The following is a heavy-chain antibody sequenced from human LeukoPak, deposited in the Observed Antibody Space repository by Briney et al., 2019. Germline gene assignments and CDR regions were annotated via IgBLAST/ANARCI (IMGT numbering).Heavy chain of an antibody. CDR1: GFTFSSYA. J-gene: IGHJ4*02. V-gene: IGHV3-30-3*01. Sequence: PGGSLRLSCAASGFTFSSYAMHWVRQAPGKGPEWVAVISYDGSNKYYADSVKGRFTISRDNSKNTLYLQMNSLRAEDTAVYYCARESDDSSGYYFDYWGQGTLVTVSS. CDR2: ISYDGSNK. CDR3: ARESDDSSGYYFDY. D-gene: IGHD3-22*01.